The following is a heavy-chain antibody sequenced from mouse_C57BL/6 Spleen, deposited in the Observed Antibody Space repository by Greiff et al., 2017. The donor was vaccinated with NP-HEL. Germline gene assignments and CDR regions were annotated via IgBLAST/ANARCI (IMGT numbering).Heavy chain of an antibody. Sequence: VQLKESGAELVKPGASVKLSCTASGFNIKDYYMHWVKQRTEQGLEWIGRIDPEDGETKYAPQFQGKATITADTSSNTAYLQLSSLTSEDTAVYYCALDAMDYWGQGTSVTVSS. CDR2: IDPEDGET. V-gene: IGHV14-2*01. D-gene: IGHD2-10*02. J-gene: IGHJ4*01. CDR3: ALDAMDY. CDR1: GFNIKDYY.